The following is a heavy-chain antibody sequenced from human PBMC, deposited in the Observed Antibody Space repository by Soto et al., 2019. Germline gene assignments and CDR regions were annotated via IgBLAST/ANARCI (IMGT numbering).Heavy chain of an antibody. CDR1: GVSISSGNW. J-gene: IGHJ4*02. CDR3: ARLVYDTRLNYMYFAY. Sequence: PSETLSLTCAVSGVSISSGNWWTWVRQSPQRGLEYIGEIFHDGTANYYPSFERRVAISVDTSKNQFSLKLTSVTAADTAIYFCARLVYDTRLNYMYFAYWGQGTQVTVSS. CDR2: IFHDGTA. V-gene: IGHV4-4*02. D-gene: IGHD3-10*01.